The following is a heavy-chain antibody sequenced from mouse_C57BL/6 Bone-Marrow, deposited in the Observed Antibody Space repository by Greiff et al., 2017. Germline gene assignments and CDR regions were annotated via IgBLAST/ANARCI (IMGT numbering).Heavy chain of an antibody. J-gene: IGHJ3*01. CDR3: TPYDSGAY. V-gene: IGHV14-4*01. D-gene: IGHD2-12*01. CDR2: IDPENGDT. Sequence: EVQLQQSGAELVRPGASVTLSCTASGFNIKDAYMHWVKQRPEQGLEWIGWIDPENGDTEYASKFQGKATITADTSSNTAYLQLSSLTSEDTAVYYCTPYDSGAYWGQGTLVTVSA. CDR1: GFNIKDAY.